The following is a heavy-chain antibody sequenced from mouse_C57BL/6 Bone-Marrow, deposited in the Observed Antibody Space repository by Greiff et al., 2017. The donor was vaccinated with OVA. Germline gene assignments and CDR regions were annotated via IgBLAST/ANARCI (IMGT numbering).Heavy chain of an antibody. CDR3: ARAVVAFDY. V-gene: IGHV3-6*01. J-gene: IGHJ2*01. Sequence: EVQVVESGPGLVKPSQSLSLTCSVTGYSITSGYYWNWIRQFPGNKLEWMGYISYDGSNNYNPSLKNRISITRDTSKNQFFLKLNSVTTEDTATYYCARAVVAFDYWGQGTTLTVSS. CDR1: GYSITSGYY. D-gene: IGHD1-1*01. CDR2: ISYDGSN.